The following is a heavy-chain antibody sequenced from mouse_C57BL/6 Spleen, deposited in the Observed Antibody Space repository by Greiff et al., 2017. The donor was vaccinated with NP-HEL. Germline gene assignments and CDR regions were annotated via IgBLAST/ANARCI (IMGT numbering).Heavy chain of an antibody. D-gene: IGHD1-1*01. CDR2: IDPETGGT. CDR3: TRLLPYAMDY. Sequence: QVQLQQSGAELVRPGASVTLSCKASGYTFTDYEMHWVKQTPVHGLEWIGAIDPETGGTAYNQKFKGKAILTADKSSSTAYMELRSLTSEDSAVYYCTRLLPYAMDYWGQGTSVTVSS. CDR1: GYTFTDYE. J-gene: IGHJ4*01. V-gene: IGHV1-15*01.